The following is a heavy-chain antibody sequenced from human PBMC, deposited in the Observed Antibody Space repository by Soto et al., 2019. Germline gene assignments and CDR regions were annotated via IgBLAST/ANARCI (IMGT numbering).Heavy chain of an antibody. Sequence: KPSETLSLTCTVSSGSISNNNLYWGWIRQAPGKGLEWIGNIHYSGSSSYNPSLKSRVTLSVDTSKNQFSLKLSSVTAADTAVYYCARRIVGAIKGFDYWGQGTLVTVSS. V-gene: IGHV4-39*01. CDR3: ARRIVGAIKGFDY. CDR2: IHYSGSS. J-gene: IGHJ4*02. CDR1: SGSISNNNLY. D-gene: IGHD1-26*01.